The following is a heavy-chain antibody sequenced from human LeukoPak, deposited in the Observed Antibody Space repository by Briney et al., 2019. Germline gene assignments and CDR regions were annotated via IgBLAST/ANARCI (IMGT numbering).Heavy chain of an antibody. V-gene: IGHV3-11*01. CDR3: AKAGMTRFDY. Sequence: PGGSLRLSCAASGFTFSNVWMSWVRQAPGKGLEWVSYISSSGSTIYYADSVKGRFTISRDNAKNSLYLQMNSLRVEDTAVYYCAKAGMTRFDYWGQGIMVTVSS. J-gene: IGHJ4*02. D-gene: IGHD1-20*01. CDR1: GFTFSNVW. CDR2: ISSSGSTI.